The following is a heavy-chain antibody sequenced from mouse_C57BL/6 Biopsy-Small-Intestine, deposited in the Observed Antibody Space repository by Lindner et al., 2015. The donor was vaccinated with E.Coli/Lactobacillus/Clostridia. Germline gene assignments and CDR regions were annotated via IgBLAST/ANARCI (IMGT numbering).Heavy chain of an antibody. CDR2: IYPRDGST. V-gene: IGHV1-85*01. Sequence: VQLQESGPELVKPGASVKLSCKASGYTFTNYDINWMKQRPGQGLEWIGWIYPRDGSTKYNEKFKGKATLTVDTSSSTAYMELHSLTSEDSAVYFCARRYDYDGYYYAVDYWGQGTSVTVSS. D-gene: IGHD2-4*01. CDR1: GYTFTNYD. CDR3: ARRYDYDGYYYAVDY. J-gene: IGHJ4*01.